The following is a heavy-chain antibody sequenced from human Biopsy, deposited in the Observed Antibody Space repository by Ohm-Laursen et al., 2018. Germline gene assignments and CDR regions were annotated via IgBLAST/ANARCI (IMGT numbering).Heavy chain of an antibody. CDR1: GGTFSRYG. D-gene: IGHD3-9*01. J-gene: IGHJ1*01. V-gene: IGHV1-69*06. CDR2: NIPILGTG. CDR3: TTKLTGYFHH. Sequence: SVKVSCKVPGGTFSRYGINWVRQAPGQGLEWLGGNIPILGTGNYAQKFQGRVTVAADTSTSTATMELRSLRSDDTAVYYCTTKLTGYFHHWGQGTLVTVSS.